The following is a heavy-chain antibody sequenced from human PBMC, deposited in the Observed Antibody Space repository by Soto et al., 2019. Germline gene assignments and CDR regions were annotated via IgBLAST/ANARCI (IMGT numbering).Heavy chain of an antibody. CDR2: ISSSSSTI. D-gene: IGHD3-22*01. J-gene: IGHJ4*02. V-gene: IGHV3-48*02. Sequence: GGSLRLSCAASGFTFSSYSTNWVRQAPGKGLEWVSYISSSSSTIYYADSVKGRFTISRDNAKNSLYLQMNSLRDEDTAVYYCARGYDSSGYYRYWGQGTLVTVSS. CDR3: ARGYDSSGYYRY. CDR1: GFTFSSYS.